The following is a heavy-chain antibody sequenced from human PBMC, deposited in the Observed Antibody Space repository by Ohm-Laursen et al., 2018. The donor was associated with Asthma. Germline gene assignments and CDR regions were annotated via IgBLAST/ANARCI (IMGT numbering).Heavy chain of an antibody. CDR1: GFSFHEYA. CDR2: ISWNSGSI. J-gene: IGHJ6*02. Sequence: SLRLSCAASGFSFHEYAMHWVRQSPGKGLEWVSGISWNSGSIGYADSVKGRFTISRDNAKNSLYLQMNSLRAEDTALYYCAKDMAMATEYYYYGMDVWGQGTTVTVSS. V-gene: IGHV3-9*01. CDR3: AKDMAMATEYYYYGMDV. D-gene: IGHD5-24*01.